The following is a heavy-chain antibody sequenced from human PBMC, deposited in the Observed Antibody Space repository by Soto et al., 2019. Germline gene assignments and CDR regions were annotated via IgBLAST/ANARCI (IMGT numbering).Heavy chain of an antibody. CDR1: GGTFSRHA. CDR3: AGGWGYDINNYSNAY. J-gene: IGHJ4*02. CDR2: IIPIFGTA. D-gene: IGHD3-9*01. V-gene: IGHV1-69*06. Sequence: QVQLVQSGAEVRKPGSSVKVSCKASGGTFSRHAISWVRQAPGQGLEWMGGIIPIFGTANHAQKFQGRVTIIGEKPTSTFYGELSSLKSENTAMYFGAGGWGYDINNYSNAYGGQGPLVIVPS.